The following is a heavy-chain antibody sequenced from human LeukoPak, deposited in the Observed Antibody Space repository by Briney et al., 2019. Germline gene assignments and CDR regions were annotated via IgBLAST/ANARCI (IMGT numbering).Heavy chain of an antibody. CDR2: ISGSGGST. CDR3: AKDRTLYGSGTPKRFDY. V-gene: IGHV3-23*01. D-gene: IGHD3-10*01. Sequence: GGSLRPSCAASGFTFSSYAMSWVRQAPGKGLKWVSAISGSGGSTYYADSVKGRFTISRDNSKNTLYLQMNSLRAEDTAVYYCAKDRTLYGSGTPKRFDYWGQGTLVTVSS. CDR1: GFTFSSYA. J-gene: IGHJ4*02.